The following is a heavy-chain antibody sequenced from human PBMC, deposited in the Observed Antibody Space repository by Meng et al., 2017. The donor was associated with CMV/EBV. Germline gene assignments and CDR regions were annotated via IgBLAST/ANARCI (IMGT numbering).Heavy chain of an antibody. J-gene: IGHJ5*02. Sequence: GSLRLSCAVYGGSFSGYYWSWIRQPPGKGLEWIGEINHSGSTNYSPSLKSRVTISVDTSKNQFSLKLSSVTAADTAVYYCARTRYCSSTSCYSRKYNWFDPWGQGTLVTVSS. CDR2: INHSGST. V-gene: IGHV4-34*01. CDR1: GGSFSGYY. CDR3: ARTRYCSSTSCYSRKYNWFDP. D-gene: IGHD2-2*01.